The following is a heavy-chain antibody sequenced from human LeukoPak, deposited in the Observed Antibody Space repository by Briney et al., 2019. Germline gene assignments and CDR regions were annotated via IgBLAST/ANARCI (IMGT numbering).Heavy chain of an antibody. J-gene: IGHJ4*02. CDR2: ISPDTTTT. D-gene: IGHD6-13*01. CDR1: GFTFSDHG. V-gene: IGHV3-48*01. CDR3: ARGYSSSWALDY. Sequence: GGSLRLSCAAPGFTFSDHGMNWFRQAPGKGLEWVSYISPDTTTTYYADSVKGRFTISRDNAKNSLYLQMNSLRAEDTAVYYCARGYSSSWALDYWGQGTLVTVSS.